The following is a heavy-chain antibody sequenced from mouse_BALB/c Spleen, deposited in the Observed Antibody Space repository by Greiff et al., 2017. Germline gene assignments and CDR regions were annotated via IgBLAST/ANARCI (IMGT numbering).Heavy chain of an antibody. CDR2: INPGSGGT. V-gene: IGHV1-54*03. CDR3: ARKEGVRRSFDY. Sequence: QVQLQQSGAELVRPGTSVKVSCKASGYAFTNYLIEWVKQRPGQGLEWIGVINPGSGGTNYNEKFKGKATLTADKSSSTAYMQLSSLTSDDSAVYYCARKEGVRRSFDYWGQGTTLTVSS. D-gene: IGHD2-14*01. CDR1: GYAFTNYL. J-gene: IGHJ2*01.